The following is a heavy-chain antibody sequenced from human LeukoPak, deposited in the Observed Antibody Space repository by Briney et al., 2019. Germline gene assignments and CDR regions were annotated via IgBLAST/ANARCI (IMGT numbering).Heavy chain of an antibody. J-gene: IGHJ4*02. CDR3: AKDTDPLYSSGWYFDY. CDR1: GFTFDDYA. CDR2: ISWNSGSI. D-gene: IGHD6-19*01. V-gene: IGHV3-9*01. Sequence: GRSRRLSCAASGFTFDDYAMHWVRQAPGKGLEWVSGISWNSGSIGYADSVKGRFTISRDNAKNSLYLQMNSLRAEDTALYYCAKDTDPLYSSGWYFDYWGQGTLVTVSS.